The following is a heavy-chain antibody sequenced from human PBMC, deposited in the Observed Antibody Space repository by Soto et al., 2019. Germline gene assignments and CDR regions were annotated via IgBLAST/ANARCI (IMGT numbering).Heavy chain of an antibody. D-gene: IGHD5-12*01. CDR3: ARRDGYTFDY. V-gene: IGHV3-64*01. CDR2: ISSNGGST. CDR1: GFTFSSYA. J-gene: IGHJ4*02. Sequence: ESGGGLVQPGGSLRLSCAASGFTFSSYAMHWVRQAPGKGLEYVSAISSNGGSTYYANSVKGRFTISRDNSKNTLYLQMGSLRAEDMAVYYCARRDGYTFDYWGQGTLVTVSS.